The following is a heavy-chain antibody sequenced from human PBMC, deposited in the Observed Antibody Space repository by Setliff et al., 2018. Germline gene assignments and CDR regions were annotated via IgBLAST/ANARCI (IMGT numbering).Heavy chain of an antibody. J-gene: IGHJ6*03. CDR3: ARGDFYYYFYMDV. CDR2: IISMFGTT. CDR1: GGTFSTYA. V-gene: IGHV1-69*05. Sequence: SVKVSCKASGGTFSTYAISWVRQAPGQGLEWMGGIISMFGTTNYAQKFQGRVTITTDKSTSTAYMELSSLRSEDTAICYCARGDFYYYFYMDVWG.